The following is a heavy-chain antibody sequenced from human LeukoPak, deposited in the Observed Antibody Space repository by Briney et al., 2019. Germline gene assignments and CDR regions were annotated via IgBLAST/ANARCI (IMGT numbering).Heavy chain of an antibody. CDR2: IYHSGST. D-gene: IGHD6-19*01. V-gene: IGHV4-4*02. Sequence: PSETLSLTCAVSGGSISSSNWWSWVRQPPGKGLEWIGEIYHSGSTNYNPSLKSRVTISVDTSKNQFSLKLSSVTAADTAVYYCARERGSGWFNWFDPWGQGTLVTVSS. CDR3: ARERGSGWFNWFDP. CDR1: GGSISSSNW. J-gene: IGHJ5*02.